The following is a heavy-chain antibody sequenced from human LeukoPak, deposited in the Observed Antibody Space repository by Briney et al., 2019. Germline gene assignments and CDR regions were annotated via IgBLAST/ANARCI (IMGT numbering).Heavy chain of an antibody. CDR2: IWYDGSNK. CDR3: ARARGPIAVAGIEDY. Sequence: GRSLRLSCGASGFTVSNYGMHWVRQAPGKGLEWVAVIWYDGSNKYYADSVKGRFTISRDNSKNTLYLQMNSLRAEDTAVYYCARARGPIAVAGIEDYWGQGTLVTVSS. J-gene: IGHJ4*02. D-gene: IGHD6-19*01. CDR1: GFTVSNYG. V-gene: IGHV3-33*08.